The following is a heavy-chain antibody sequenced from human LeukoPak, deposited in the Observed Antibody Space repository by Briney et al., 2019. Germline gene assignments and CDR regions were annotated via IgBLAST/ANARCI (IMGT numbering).Heavy chain of an antibody. J-gene: IGHJ4*02. CDR2: ISSSSSII. CDR3: AGTDSGSYSRWFDY. Sequence: PGGSLRLSCAASGFTFSSYSMKWVRQAPGKGLEWVSYISSSSSIIYYADSVTGRFTVSRDHAKNSLYLQMNSLRAEDTAVYYCAGTDSGSYSRWFDYWGQGTLVTVSS. D-gene: IGHD1-26*01. V-gene: IGHV3-48*01. CDR1: GFTFSSYS.